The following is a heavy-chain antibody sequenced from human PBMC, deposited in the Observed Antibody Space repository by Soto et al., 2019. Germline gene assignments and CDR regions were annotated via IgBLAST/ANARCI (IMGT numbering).Heavy chain of an antibody. CDR2: IYSGGST. D-gene: IGHD6-13*01. CDR3: ARGGHSRYYYYYYGMDV. CDR1: GFTVSSNY. V-gene: IGHV3-53*01. J-gene: IGHJ6*02. Sequence: GGSLRLSCAASGFTVSSNYMSWVRQAPGKGLEWVSVIYSGGSTYYADSVKGRFTISRDNSKNTLYLQMNSLRAEDTAVYYCARGGHSRYYYYYYGMDVWGQGTTVTVSS.